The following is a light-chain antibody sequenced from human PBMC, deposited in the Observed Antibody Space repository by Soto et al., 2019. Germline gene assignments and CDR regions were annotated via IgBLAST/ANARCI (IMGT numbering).Light chain of an antibody. J-gene: IGLJ1*01. CDR3: TSYTSSSTPYV. Sequence: QSVLTQPASVSGSPGQSITISCAGTSSDVGGYTYVSWYQQHPGKAPKLMIYDVSNRPSGVSNRFSGSKSGNTASLTISGLQAEDEAGYYCTSYTSSSTPYVFGGGTKVTVL. CDR1: SSDVGGYTY. V-gene: IGLV2-14*01. CDR2: DVS.